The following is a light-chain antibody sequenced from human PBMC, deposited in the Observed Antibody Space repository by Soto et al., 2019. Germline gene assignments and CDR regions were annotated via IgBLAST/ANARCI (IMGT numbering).Light chain of an antibody. CDR3: CSYAGSYTNWV. CDR2: DVT. Sequence: SALTQPRSVSGSPGQSVTISCTGTSSDVGGYNSVSWYQQSPGKAPKLMIFDVTKRPSGVPDRFSGSKSGNTASLTISGLQAEDEADYYCCSYAGSYTNWVFGGGTQLTVL. V-gene: IGLV2-11*01. J-gene: IGLJ3*02. CDR1: SSDVGGYNS.